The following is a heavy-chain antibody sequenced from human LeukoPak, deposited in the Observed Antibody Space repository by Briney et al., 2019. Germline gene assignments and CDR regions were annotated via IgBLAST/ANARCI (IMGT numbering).Heavy chain of an antibody. CDR1: GFTFSSYA. J-gene: IGHJ4*02. Sequence: PGGSLRPSCAASGFTFSSYAMTWVRQAPGKGLEWVSGISGSGGSTYYADSVKGRFTISRDNSKNTLYLQMNSLRAEDTAVYYCAKDGTWIQLWLAYWGQGTLVTVSS. D-gene: IGHD5-18*01. CDR3: AKDGTWIQLWLAY. CDR2: ISGSGGST. V-gene: IGHV3-23*01.